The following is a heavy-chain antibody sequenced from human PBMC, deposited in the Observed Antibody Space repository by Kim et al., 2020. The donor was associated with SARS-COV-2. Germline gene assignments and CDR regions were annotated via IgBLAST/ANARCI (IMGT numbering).Heavy chain of an antibody. CDR1: GLSLSIYA. CDR2: IGNAGTNK. CDR3: VTNGDAS. Sequence: GGSLRLSCTGSGLSLSIYAIHWVRQPPGKGLEWVAVIGNAGTNKEYADSVRGRFTISRDSSKNTVSLHMSSLRRDDTAVYYCVTNGDASWGQGALGSLSS. J-gene: IGHJ5*02. V-gene: IGHV3-30*04.